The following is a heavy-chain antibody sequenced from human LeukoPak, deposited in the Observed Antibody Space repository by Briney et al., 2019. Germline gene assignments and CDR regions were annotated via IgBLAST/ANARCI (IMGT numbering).Heavy chain of an antibody. CDR2: IKSKTDGGTT. J-gene: IGHJ4*02. Sequence: PGGSLRLSCAASGFTFSNAWMNWVRQAPGKGLEWVGRIKSKTDGGTTDCAAPVKGRFTISRDDSKNTLYLQMNSLKTEDTAVYYCTTDSSYYDSSGYYPYYFDYWGQGTLVTVSS. V-gene: IGHV3-15*07. CDR3: TTDSSYYDSSGYYPYYFDY. D-gene: IGHD3-22*01. CDR1: GFTFSNAW.